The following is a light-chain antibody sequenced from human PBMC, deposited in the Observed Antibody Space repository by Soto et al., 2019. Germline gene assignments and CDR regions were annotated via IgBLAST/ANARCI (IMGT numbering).Light chain of an antibody. V-gene: IGKV3-20*01. CDR1: QSVSSSY. J-gene: IGKJ1*01. CDR2: GAS. Sequence: EIVSMQSPGTLSLSPGERATLSCRASQSVSSSYLAWYQQKPGQAPRLLIYGASSRATGIPDRFSGSGSGTDFTLTISRLEPEDFAVYYCQQYGSSPRTFGQGTKVEIK. CDR3: QQYGSSPRT.